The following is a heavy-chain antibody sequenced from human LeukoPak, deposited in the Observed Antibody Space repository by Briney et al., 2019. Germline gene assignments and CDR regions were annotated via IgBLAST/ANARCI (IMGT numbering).Heavy chain of an antibody. V-gene: IGHV1-69*06. Sequence: GASVKVSCKASGYTFSSYAISWVRQAPGQGLEWMGGIIPIFGTANYAQKFQGRVTITADKSTSTAYMELSSLRSKDTAVYYCASLWGYGSDGPFDYWGQGTLVTVSS. CDR2: IIPIFGTA. D-gene: IGHD3-10*01. J-gene: IGHJ4*02. CDR1: GYTFSSYA. CDR3: ASLWGYGSDGPFDY.